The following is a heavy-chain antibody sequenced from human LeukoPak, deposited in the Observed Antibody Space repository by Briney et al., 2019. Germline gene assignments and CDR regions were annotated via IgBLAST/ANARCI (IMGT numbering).Heavy chain of an antibody. CDR1: GFTFSSYG. J-gene: IGHJ4*02. Sequence: GGSLRLACAASGFTFSSYGMHWVSQAPGKGLEWVSFIQYDGSNKYYADSVKGRFTISRDNSKNTLYLQMNSLRAEDTAVYYCAKDEGDRTIIVGDGGYFDYWGQGTLVTVSS. CDR3: AKDEGDRTIIVGDGGYFDY. D-gene: IGHD3-22*01. V-gene: IGHV3-30*02. CDR2: IQYDGSNK.